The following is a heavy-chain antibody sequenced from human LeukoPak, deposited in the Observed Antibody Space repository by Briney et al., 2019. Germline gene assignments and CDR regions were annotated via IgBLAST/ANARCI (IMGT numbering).Heavy chain of an antibody. D-gene: IGHD2-21*01. CDR1: GFTVSSNY. CDR3: ASGLYGMDV. CDR2: IYAGGST. Sequence: GGSLRLSCAASGFTVSSNYMSWVRQAPGKWLEWVSMIYAGGSTYYADSVKGRFTISRDNSKDTLYLQMSSLRAEDTAVYYCASGLYGMDVWGQGTTVTVSS. V-gene: IGHV3-66*01. J-gene: IGHJ6*02.